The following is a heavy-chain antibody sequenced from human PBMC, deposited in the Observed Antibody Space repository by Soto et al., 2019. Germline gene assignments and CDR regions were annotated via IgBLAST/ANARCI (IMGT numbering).Heavy chain of an antibody. CDR2: ISSSSSTI. CDR3: ARDPGDYVDYYYMDV. CDR1: GFTFSSYS. D-gene: IGHD4-17*01. Sequence: GGSLRLSCAASGFTFSSYSMNWVRQAPGKGLEWVSYISSSSSTIYYADSVKGRFTISRDNAKNSLYLQMNSLRAEDTAVYYCARDPGDYVDYYYMDVWGKGTTVTVSS. V-gene: IGHV3-48*01. J-gene: IGHJ6*03.